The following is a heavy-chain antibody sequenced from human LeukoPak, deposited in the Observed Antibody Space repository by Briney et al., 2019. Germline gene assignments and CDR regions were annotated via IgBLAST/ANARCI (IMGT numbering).Heavy chain of an antibody. CDR2: INSDGSST. J-gene: IGHJ5*02. CDR3: ARGYSSRRFDP. Sequence: GGSLRLSCAASGSTFSSYWMHWVRQAPGKGLVWVSRINSDGSSTSYADSVKGRFTISRDNAKNTLYLQMNSLRAEDTAVYYCARGYSSRRFDPWGQGTLVTVSS. V-gene: IGHV3-74*01. CDR1: GSTFSSYW. D-gene: IGHD6-13*01.